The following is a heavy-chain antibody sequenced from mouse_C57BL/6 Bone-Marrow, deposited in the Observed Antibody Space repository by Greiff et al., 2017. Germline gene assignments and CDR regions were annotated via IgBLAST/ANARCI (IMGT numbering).Heavy chain of an antibody. CDR1: GFNIKDDY. J-gene: IGHJ2*01. CDR2: IDPENGDT. CDR3: TTPYYGSSYGGYYFDY. Sequence: EVKLMESGAELVRPGASVKLSCTASGFNIKDDYMHWVKQRPEQGLEWIGRIDPENGDTEYASKFPGKATITADTSSNTAYLQLSSLTSEDTAFYYCTTPYYGSSYGGYYFDYWGQGTTLTVSS. D-gene: IGHD1-1*01. V-gene: IGHV14-4*01.